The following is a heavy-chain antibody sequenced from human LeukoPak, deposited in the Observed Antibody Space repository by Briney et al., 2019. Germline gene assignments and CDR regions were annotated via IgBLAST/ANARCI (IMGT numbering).Heavy chain of an antibody. Sequence: PGGSLTLSCAASGFTFSSYALSWVRQALGKGLEWVSGISASGGSTYYADSVKGRFTISRDNSKNTLYLQMNSLRAEDTAVYYCAKAFTVTRVFNCLVPWGQRTLVTVSS. CDR3: AKAFTVTRVFNCLVP. V-gene: IGHV3-23*01. D-gene: IGHD4-17*01. CDR1: GFTFSSYA. CDR2: ISASGGST. J-gene: IGHJ5*02.